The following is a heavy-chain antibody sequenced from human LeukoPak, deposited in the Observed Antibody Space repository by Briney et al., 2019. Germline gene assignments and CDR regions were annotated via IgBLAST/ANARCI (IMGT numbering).Heavy chain of an antibody. CDR1: GGSISSYY. V-gene: IGHV4-59*12. D-gene: IGHD6-13*01. J-gene: IGHJ4*02. Sequence: SETLSLTCTDSGGSISSYYWTWIRQPPGKGLEWMGYIYYSGSTNYNPSLQSRVTISVDTTQKQFYLSLTSVTAADTAVYYCAGGRYLTTRGGAAAGFLDYWGQGSLVSVST. CDR3: AGGRYLTTRGGAAAGFLDY. CDR2: IYYSGST.